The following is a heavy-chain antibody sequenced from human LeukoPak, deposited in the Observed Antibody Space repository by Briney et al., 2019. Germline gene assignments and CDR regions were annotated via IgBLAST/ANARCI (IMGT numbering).Heavy chain of an antibody. Sequence: SETLSLTCAVYGGSSSGYYWSWIRQPPGKGLEWIGEINHSGSTNYNPSLKSRVTISVDTSKNQFSLKLSSVTAADTAVYYCARGGYIYGGHNWFDPWGQGTLVTVS. J-gene: IGHJ5*02. V-gene: IGHV4-34*01. CDR1: GGSSSGYY. D-gene: IGHD5-18*01. CDR3: ARGGYIYGGHNWFDP. CDR2: INHSGST.